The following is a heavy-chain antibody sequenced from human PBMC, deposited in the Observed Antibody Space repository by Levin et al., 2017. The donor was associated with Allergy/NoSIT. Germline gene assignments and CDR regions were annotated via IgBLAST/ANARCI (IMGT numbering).Heavy chain of an antibody. Sequence: GGSLRLSCAASGFTFSSYWMHWVRQAPGKGLMWVSRINSDESRTNFADSVKGRFTISRDNAKNTLYLQMNSLRAEDTAVYYCARGYYDTSTYTASIWGQGTLVTVSS. J-gene: IGHJ4*02. D-gene: IGHD3-22*01. V-gene: IGHV3-74*01. CDR3: ARGYYDTSTYTASI. CDR2: INSDESRT. CDR1: GFTFSSYW.